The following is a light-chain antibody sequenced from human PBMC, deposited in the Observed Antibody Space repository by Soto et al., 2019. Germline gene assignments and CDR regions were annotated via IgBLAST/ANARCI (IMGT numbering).Light chain of an antibody. V-gene: IGKV3-20*01. CDR1: QSVSSSS. CDR2: GAS. Sequence: EIVLTQSPGTLSLSPGEKATLSCRASQSVSSSSLAWYQQKPGQAPRLLIYGASKRTTGLPDRFSGSGSGTDVTLTIRGLEPEDFTVYYCQQYGGSPRALGQGTKVDIK. CDR3: QQYGGSPRA. J-gene: IGKJ1*01.